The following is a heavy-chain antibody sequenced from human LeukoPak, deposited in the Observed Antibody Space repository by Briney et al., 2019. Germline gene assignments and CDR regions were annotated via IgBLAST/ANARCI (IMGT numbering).Heavy chain of an antibody. D-gene: IGHD3-10*01. CDR2: IKQDGGEK. CDR3: ARDRGFGQADV. CDR1: GFTFSGYW. V-gene: IGHV3-7*01. J-gene: IGHJ6*04. Sequence: VGSLRLSCAATGFTFSGYWMSWLRQAPGKGLEWVANIKQDGGEKYYVDSVKGRFTISRDNAKNSLYLQMNSLRAEDTAVYYCARDRGFGQADVWGKGTTVTVSS.